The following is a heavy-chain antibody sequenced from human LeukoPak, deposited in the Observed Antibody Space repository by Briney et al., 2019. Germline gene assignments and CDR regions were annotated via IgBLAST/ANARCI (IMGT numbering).Heavy chain of an antibody. Sequence: SGGSLRLSCAASGFTVSSNYMSWVRQAPGRGLEWVSVIYTGGSTYYADSVKGRFTISRDNSKNTLYLQMNSLRAEDTAVYYCARDLGRYDSNQGPLDAFGIWGQGTMVTVSS. CDR3: ARDLGRYDSNQGPLDAFGI. CDR1: GFTVSSNY. J-gene: IGHJ3*02. D-gene: IGHD3-22*01. V-gene: IGHV3-53*01. CDR2: IYTGGST.